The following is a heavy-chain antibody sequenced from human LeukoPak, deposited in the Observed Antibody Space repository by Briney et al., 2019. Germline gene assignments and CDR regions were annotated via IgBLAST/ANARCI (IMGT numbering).Heavy chain of an antibody. Sequence: GGSLRLSCAASGFTFSSYWMSWVRQAPGKGLEWVANIKQDGSEKYYVDSVKGRFTISRDNAKNSLYLQMNSLRAEDTAVYYCARECFTIFGVVIKMSYYYGMDVWGQGTTVTVSS. CDR3: ARECFTIFGVVIKMSYYYGMDV. CDR2: IKQDGSEK. D-gene: IGHD3-3*01. CDR1: GFTFSSYW. J-gene: IGHJ6*02. V-gene: IGHV3-7*03.